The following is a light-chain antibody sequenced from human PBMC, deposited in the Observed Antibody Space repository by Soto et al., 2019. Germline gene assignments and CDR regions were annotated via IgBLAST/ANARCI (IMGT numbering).Light chain of an antibody. J-gene: IGKJ1*01. Sequence: DIRMTQSPSSLSASVGDRVTIACRASQSIDTHLNWYQQHPGKAPNALIYEASNLQSGVPSRFSGSGSGTDFTLTISGLQPDDSATYYSQQTYSPPATFGQGTKVEIK. V-gene: IGKV1-39*01. CDR3: QQTYSPPAT. CDR2: EAS. CDR1: QSIDTH.